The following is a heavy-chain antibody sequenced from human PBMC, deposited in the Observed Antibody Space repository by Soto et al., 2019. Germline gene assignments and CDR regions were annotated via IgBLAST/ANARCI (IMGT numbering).Heavy chain of an antibody. D-gene: IGHD6-19*01. CDR1: GYTFTSYD. J-gene: IGHJ6*02. CDR2: MNPNSGNT. CDR3: ARDYSSGYGMDV. V-gene: IGHV1-8*01. Sequence: ASVKVSCKASGYTFTSYDINWVRQATGQGLEWMGWMNPNSGNTDYAQKFQGRVTMTRNTSISTAYMELSSLRSEDTAVYYCARDYSSGYGMDVWGQGTTGTVSS.